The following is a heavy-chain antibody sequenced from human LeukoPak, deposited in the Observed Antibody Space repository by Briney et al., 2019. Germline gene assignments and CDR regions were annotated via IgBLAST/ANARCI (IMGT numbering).Heavy chain of an antibody. CDR2: FGWSGTTI. Sequence: GGSLRLSCVASGFTFNSYSMNWVRQAPGKGLEWVSYFGWSGTTIYYADSVKGRFTISRDSARNSLYLQMNSLRDEDSAVYYCARDSGSGWSNDYWGQGTLVTVSS. CDR3: ARDSGSGWSNDY. J-gene: IGHJ4*02. D-gene: IGHD6-19*01. CDR1: GFTFNSYS. V-gene: IGHV3-48*02.